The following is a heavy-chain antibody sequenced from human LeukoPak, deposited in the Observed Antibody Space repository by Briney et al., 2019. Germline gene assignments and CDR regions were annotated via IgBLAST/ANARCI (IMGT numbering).Heavy chain of an antibody. CDR1: GGSFSGYY. V-gene: IGHV4-34*01. D-gene: IGHD2-2*01. J-gene: IGHJ3*02. CDR3: ATRESRNNAFDI. Sequence: SETLSLTCAVYGGSFSGYYWSWIRQPPGKGLEWIGEINHSGSTNYNPSLKSRVTTSVDTSKNQYSLKLSSVTAADTAVYYCATRESRNNAFDIWGQGTMVTVSS. CDR2: INHSGST.